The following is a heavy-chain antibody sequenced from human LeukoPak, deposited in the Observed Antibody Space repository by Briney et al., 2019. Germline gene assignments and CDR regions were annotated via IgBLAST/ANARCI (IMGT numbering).Heavy chain of an antibody. CDR3: AKEGDGYH. Sequence: GGSLRLSRVASGFTFSSNGMHWVRQAPGKGLEWVSLIRWDGGSTYYADSVKGRFTISRDNSKNSLYLQMNSLRTEDTALYYCAKEGDGYHWGQGTMVTVSS. CDR2: IRWDGGST. V-gene: IGHV3-43*01. J-gene: IGHJ3*01. CDR1: GFTFSSNG. D-gene: IGHD5-24*01.